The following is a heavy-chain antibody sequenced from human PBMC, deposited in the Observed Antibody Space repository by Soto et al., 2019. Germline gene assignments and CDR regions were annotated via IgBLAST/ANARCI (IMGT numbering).Heavy chain of an antibody. CDR2: MNPNSGNT. J-gene: IGHJ4*02. CDR1: GYTFTSYD. V-gene: IGHV1-8*01. CDR3: ASSYYDSSGYYSRPFDY. D-gene: IGHD3-22*01. Sequence: QVQLVQSGAEVQKPGASVKVSCNASGYTFTSYDINWVRQATGQGLEWMGWMNPNSGNTGYAQKFQGRVTMTRNTSISTAYMELSSLRSEDTAVYYCASSYYDSSGYYSRPFDYWGQGTLVTVSS.